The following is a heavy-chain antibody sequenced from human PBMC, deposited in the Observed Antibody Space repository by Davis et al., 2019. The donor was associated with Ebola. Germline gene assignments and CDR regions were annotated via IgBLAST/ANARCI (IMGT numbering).Heavy chain of an antibody. V-gene: IGHV5-51*01. J-gene: IGHJ4*01. Sequence: GGSLRLSCKGSGYTFTNYWIGWVRQMPGKGLEWMGIIYPDDSDTRYSPSFQGQVTISVDKSISTQPDGNVVIACLVQGSDTPQIGRASCREEVSISVSAFLLNRSSDLSHTGGSLRLSCKGSGYTFTNYW. CDR3: QIGRASCREEVSISVSAFLLNRSSDLSHTGGSLRLSCKGSGYTFTNY. CDR1: GYTFTNYW. CDR2: IYPDDSDT. D-gene: IGHD1-1*01.